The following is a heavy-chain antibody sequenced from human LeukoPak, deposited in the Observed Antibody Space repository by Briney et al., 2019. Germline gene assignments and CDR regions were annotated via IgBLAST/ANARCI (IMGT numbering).Heavy chain of an antibody. CDR1: GGTFSSYP. V-gene: IGHV1-69*13. CDR2: IIPIFGTA. J-gene: IGHJ6*03. Sequence: GASVKVTCKASGGTFSSYPISWVRQHPPRELEWMGGIIPIFGTANYAQKFQGRVTITADESTSTAYMELSSLRSEDTAVYYCATPHPYYYYYYMDVWGKGTTVTVS. CDR3: ATPHPYYYYYYMDV.